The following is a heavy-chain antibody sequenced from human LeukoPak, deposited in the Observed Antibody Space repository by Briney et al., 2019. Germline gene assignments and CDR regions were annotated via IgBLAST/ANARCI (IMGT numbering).Heavy chain of an antibody. CDR2: IRYDGSNK. J-gene: IGHJ3*02. V-gene: IGHV3-30*02. Sequence: GGSLRLSCAASGFTFSSYGMHWVRQAPGKGLEWVAFIRYDGSNKYYADSVKGRFTISRDNSKNTLYLEMNRPRGEDTAVFFWAGGSGSYYIDAFDIWGQGTMVTVSS. CDR1: GFTFSSYG. CDR3: AGGSGSYYIDAFDI. D-gene: IGHD3-10*01.